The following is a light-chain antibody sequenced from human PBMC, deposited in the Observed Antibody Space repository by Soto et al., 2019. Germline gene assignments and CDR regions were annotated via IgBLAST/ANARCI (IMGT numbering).Light chain of an antibody. V-gene: IGKV1-5*03. J-gene: IGKJ2*03. Sequence: DIQMTQSPSTLSASIGDRVIITCRASQGIGPWLAWYQQKPGKAPKVLIYKASHLEDGVPSRFSGSGSETECTLTISSLQPDDFATYYCQQYNDYPYSFGQGTQLDVK. CDR2: KAS. CDR1: QGIGPW. CDR3: QQYNDYPYS.